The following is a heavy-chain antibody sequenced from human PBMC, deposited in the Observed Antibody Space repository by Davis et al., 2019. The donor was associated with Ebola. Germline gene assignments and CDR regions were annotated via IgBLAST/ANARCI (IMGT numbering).Heavy chain of an antibody. Sequence: AASVKVSCKASGYIFSNYDINWVRQASGQGLEWMGWMNPYSGNTGYVEKFKGRVTMTRNPSISTAYMELSSLRSEDTAVYYCARTYRAMVQGVINWFDPWGQGTLVTVSS. CDR2: MNPYSGNT. CDR3: ARTYRAMVQGVINWFDP. V-gene: IGHV1-8*01. D-gene: IGHD3-10*01. J-gene: IGHJ5*02. CDR1: GYIFSNYD.